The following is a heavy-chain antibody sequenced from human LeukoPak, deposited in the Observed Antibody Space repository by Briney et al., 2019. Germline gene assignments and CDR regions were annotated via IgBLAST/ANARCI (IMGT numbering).Heavy chain of an antibody. V-gene: IGHV1-2*02. Sequence: ASVKVSCKASGYTFTGYYMHWVRQAPGQGLEWMGWINPNSGGTNYAQKFQGRVTMTRDTSISTAYMELSRLRSDDTGVYYCARRWGSSTSCFGYWGQGTLVTVSS. CDR2: INPNSGGT. J-gene: IGHJ4*02. CDR1: GYTFTGYY. D-gene: IGHD2-2*01. CDR3: ARRWGSSTSCFGY.